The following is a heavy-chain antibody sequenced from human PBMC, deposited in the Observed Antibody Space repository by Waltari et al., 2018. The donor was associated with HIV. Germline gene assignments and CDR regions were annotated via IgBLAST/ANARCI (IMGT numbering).Heavy chain of an antibody. D-gene: IGHD3-3*01. V-gene: IGHV1-3*01. CDR2: INAGNGKT. Sequence: QVQVVQSGAEVKKPGASVKISCKASGFTFPNYAMQWVRQAPGQRLEWMGWINAGNGKTKYSQKFQGRVTITRDTSASTVYMELSSLRSEEDTAVYFCARGIWSTSHLYYFDSWGQGTLVAVSS. J-gene: IGHJ4*02. CDR3: ARGIWSTSHLYYFDS. CDR1: GFTFPNYA.